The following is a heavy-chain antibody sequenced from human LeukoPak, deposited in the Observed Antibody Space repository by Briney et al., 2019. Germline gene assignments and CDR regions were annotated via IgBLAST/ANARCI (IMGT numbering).Heavy chain of an antibody. Sequence: GGSLRLSCAASGFTFSSYVMTWVRQAPGRGLEWVSSIGNSGRDTYYADSMKGRFTISGDNSKSTLFLHMSSLRAGDTAIYYCARYCGADSCYSGLDYWGQGALVTVSS. D-gene: IGHD2-15*01. CDR1: GFTFSSYV. CDR3: ARYCGADSCYSGLDY. V-gene: IGHV3-23*01. J-gene: IGHJ4*02. CDR2: IGNSGRDT.